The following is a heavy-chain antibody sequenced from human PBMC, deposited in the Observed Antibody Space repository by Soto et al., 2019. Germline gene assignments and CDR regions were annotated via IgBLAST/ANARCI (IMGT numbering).Heavy chain of an antibody. D-gene: IGHD6-13*01. J-gene: IGHJ6*02. Sequence: GGSLRLSCAASGFTFSSYGMHWVRQAPGKGLEWVAVISYDGSNKYYADSVKGRFTISRDNSKNTLYLQMNSLRAEDTAVYYCAEDLPYSSSWYQLYYYYYGMDVWGQGTTVTVSS. CDR3: AEDLPYSSSWYQLYYYYYGMDV. CDR2: ISYDGSNK. V-gene: IGHV3-30*18. CDR1: GFTFSSYG.